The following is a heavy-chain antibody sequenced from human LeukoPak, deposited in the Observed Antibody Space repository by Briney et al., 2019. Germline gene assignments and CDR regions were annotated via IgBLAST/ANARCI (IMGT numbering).Heavy chain of an antibody. CDR2: KYYSGTT. CDR1: GGSINNYY. CDR3: ATHTTSYGEDY. Sequence: SETLSLTCTVSGGSINNYYWSWIRQPPGKGLEWIGYKYYSGTTKYNPSLKSRVTISLDTSKNQFSLKLTPVTTADTAAYYCATHTTSYGEDYWGQGAMVTVCS. J-gene: IGHJ4*02. D-gene: IGHD4/OR15-4a*01. V-gene: IGHV4-59*01.